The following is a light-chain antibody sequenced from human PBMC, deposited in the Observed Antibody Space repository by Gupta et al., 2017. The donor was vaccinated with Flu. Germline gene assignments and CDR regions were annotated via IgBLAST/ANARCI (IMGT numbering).Light chain of an antibody. J-gene: IGKJ2*01. V-gene: IGKV4-1*01. Sequence: DIVMTQSSDSLAVSLGKGATIRCQSSQSVLYSSSGRNYLAWYQQKPGQPPNLLIYWASTRKSGVPDRFIGSGAGTDFTLTISSLQAEDVAVYYCQQYYRPPYNFGQGTKLEIK. CDR3: QQYYRPPYN. CDR2: WAS. CDR1: QSVLYSSSGRNY.